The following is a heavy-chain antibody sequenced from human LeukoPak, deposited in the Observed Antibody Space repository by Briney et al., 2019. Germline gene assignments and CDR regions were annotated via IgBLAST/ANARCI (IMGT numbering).Heavy chain of an antibody. Sequence: SETLSLTCTVSGGSISSSSYYWSWIRQPPGKGLEWIAYTYDSGSTNYNPSLKSRVTISIDTSKNQFSLRLSSVTAADTAVYYCARHGGVVRGEGSDAFDIWGQETMVTVSS. J-gene: IGHJ3*02. CDR3: ARHGGVVRGEGSDAFDI. V-gene: IGHV4-61*05. D-gene: IGHD3-10*01. CDR2: TYDSGST. CDR1: GGSISSSSYY.